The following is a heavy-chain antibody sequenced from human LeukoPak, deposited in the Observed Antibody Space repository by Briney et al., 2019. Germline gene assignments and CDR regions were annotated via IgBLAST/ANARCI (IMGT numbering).Heavy chain of an antibody. V-gene: IGHV3-48*03. CDR2: ISSSGSTT. D-gene: IGHD3-22*01. J-gene: IGHJ4*02. Sequence: PGGSLRLSCAASGFTFSSYEMNWVRQAPGKGLEWVSYISSSGSTTYYADSVMGRFTISRDNANNSLYLQMNSLRAEDTAVYYCARHVVAVGFDYWGQGTLVTVSS. CDR1: GFTFSSYE. CDR3: ARHVVAVGFDY.